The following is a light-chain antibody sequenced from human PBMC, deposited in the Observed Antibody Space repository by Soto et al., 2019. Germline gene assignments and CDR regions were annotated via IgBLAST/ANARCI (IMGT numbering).Light chain of an antibody. CDR1: QSARSN. CDR3: QQYNEWPPFT. J-gene: IGKJ5*01. CDR2: AAS. Sequence: EIVMTNSPATLSVSPWERATLSCRASQSARSNLAWYQQKPGQAPRLVIYAASTRATGIPDRFSGSVSGTEFTLTISSLQSEDFAVYYCQQYNEWPPFTFGQGTRLEI. V-gene: IGKV3-15*01.